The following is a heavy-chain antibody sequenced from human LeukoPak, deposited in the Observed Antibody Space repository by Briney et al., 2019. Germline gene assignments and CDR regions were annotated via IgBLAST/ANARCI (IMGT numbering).Heavy chain of an antibody. CDR1: GYTFSNYA. J-gene: IGHJ4*02. D-gene: IGHD3-22*01. Sequence: GGSLRLSCAASGYTFSNYAMHWVRQAPGKGLEWVAVISDDGSNKYYVDSVKGRFTISRDNSKKMLYLQMNSLRPEDTAVYYRARDRTRSYYDSSGYYGIFWGQGTLVTVSS. V-gene: IGHV3-30-3*01. CDR3: ARDRTRSYYDSSGYYGIF. CDR2: ISDDGSNK.